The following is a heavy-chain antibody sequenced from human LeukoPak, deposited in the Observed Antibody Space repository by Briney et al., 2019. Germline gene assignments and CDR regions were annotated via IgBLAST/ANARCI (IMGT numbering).Heavy chain of an antibody. CDR3: VRDPTRAECRSGCCYLDC. CDR2: IGEDGSEK. V-gene: IGHV3-7*03. Sequence: GGSLRLSCVVSGYTFTNYWMSWVRQAPGKGLEWVANIGEDGSEKYHVDSVRGRFTISRDNAKNSLYLQMNSLRAEDTAVYYCVRDPTRAECRSGCCYLDCWGQGALVSVSS. J-gene: IGHJ4*02. D-gene: IGHD3-3*01. CDR1: GYTFTNYW.